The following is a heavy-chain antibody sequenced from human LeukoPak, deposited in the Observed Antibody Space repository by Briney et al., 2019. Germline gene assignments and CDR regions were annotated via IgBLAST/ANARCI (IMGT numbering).Heavy chain of an antibody. D-gene: IGHD3-22*01. CDR1: GISFNNYW. J-gene: IGHJ4*02. V-gene: IGHV3-74*01. CDR2: VNSDGSST. CDR3: ATGLGHYYDY. Sequence: GGSLRLSCAASGISFNNYWMHWVRQAPGKGLVWVSRVNSDGSSTVYADSVKGRFTISRDNARTTVYLQMSSLRLDDTATYYCATGLGHYYDYWGQGSLSPSPQ.